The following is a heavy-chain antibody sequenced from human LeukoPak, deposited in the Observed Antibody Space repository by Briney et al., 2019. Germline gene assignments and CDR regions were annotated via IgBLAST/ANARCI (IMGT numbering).Heavy chain of an antibody. CDR3: AREGILTGYSDY. V-gene: IGHV3-48*03. J-gene: IGHJ4*02. Sequence: GGSLRLSCAASGFTFSSYEMNRVRQAPGKGLEWVSYISSSGSTIYYADSVKGRFTISRDNAKNSLYLQMNSLRAEDTAVYYCAREGILTGYSDYWGQGTLVTVS. CDR2: ISSSGSTI. D-gene: IGHD3-9*01. CDR1: GFTFSSYE.